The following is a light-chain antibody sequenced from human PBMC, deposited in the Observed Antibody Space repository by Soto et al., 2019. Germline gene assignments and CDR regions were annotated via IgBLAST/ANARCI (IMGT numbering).Light chain of an antibody. CDR1: SSDVGSYNL. CDR3: CSYAGSSTYV. Sequence: QSVLAQPASVSGSPGQSITISCTGTSSDVGSYNLVSWYQQHPGKAPKLMIYEVSKRPSEVSNRFSGSKSGNTASLTISGLQAEDEADYYCCSYAGSSTYVFGTGTKATVL. J-gene: IGLJ1*01. CDR2: EVS. V-gene: IGLV2-23*02.